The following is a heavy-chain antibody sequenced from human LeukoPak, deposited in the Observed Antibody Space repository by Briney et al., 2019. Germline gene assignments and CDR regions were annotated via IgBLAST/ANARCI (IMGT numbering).Heavy chain of an antibody. CDR2: IYYSGST. J-gene: IGHJ3*02. Sequence: SETLSLTCSVSGGSISSSNYYWGWIRQPPGKGLEWIGNIYYSGSTYYNPSLKSRVTISVDTSKNQFSLKLNSVTAADTAVYYCARAGFLFDAFDIWGQGTMVTVSS. CDR3: ARAGFLFDAFDI. CDR1: GGSISSSNYY. V-gene: IGHV4-39*01. D-gene: IGHD2-21*01.